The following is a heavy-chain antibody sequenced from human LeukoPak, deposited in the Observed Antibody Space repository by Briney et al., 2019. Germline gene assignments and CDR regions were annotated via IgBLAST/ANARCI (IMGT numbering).Heavy chain of an antibody. Sequence: SETLSLTCAVYGGSFSGYYWSWIRQPPGKGLEWIGEINHSGSTNYNPSLKSRVTISVDTSKNQFSLKLSSVTAADTAVYYCARHRWAVAGRTHFDYWGQGTLVTVSS. CDR2: INHSGST. CDR3: ARHRWAVAGRTHFDY. V-gene: IGHV4-34*01. J-gene: IGHJ4*02. CDR1: GGSFSGYY. D-gene: IGHD6-19*01.